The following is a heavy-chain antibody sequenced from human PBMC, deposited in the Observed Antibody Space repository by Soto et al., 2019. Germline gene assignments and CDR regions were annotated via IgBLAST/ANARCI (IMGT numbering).Heavy chain of an antibody. CDR3: ARWLGYGPHFDY. J-gene: IGHJ4*02. V-gene: IGHV4-39*01. D-gene: IGHD5-12*01. CDR2: IYYRGTT. Sequence: LSLTCTVSGGSISSDNCLWGWIRQPPGKGLEWIGNIYYRGTTYYNPSLKSRVTISVDTSKNQFSLKLSSVTAADTAVYYCARWLGYGPHFDYWGQGTLVTVSS. CDR1: GGSISSDNCL.